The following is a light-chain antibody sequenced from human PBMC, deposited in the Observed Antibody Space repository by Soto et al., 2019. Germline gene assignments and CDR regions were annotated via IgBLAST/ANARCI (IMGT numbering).Light chain of an antibody. CDR1: QSISDT. Sequence: EIVQTLSPATLSVSPGGRATLSCRASQSISDTLAWYQQKPGQAPRLLIYGISTRATDVPARFSGSGSGTEFTLTISGLQSEDFAVYYCQQYNKWPLTFGGATKVDIK. V-gene: IGKV3-15*01. CDR3: QQYNKWPLT. CDR2: GIS. J-gene: IGKJ4*01.